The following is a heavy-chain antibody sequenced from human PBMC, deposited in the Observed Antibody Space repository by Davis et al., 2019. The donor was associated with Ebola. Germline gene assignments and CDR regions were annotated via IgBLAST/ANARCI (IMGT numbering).Heavy chain of an antibody. D-gene: IGHD1/OR15-1a*01. CDR3: VTENWYRFES. J-gene: IGHJ4*02. CDR1: GFPFSFYF. CDR2: SRNKENRYNT. Sequence: GESLKISCAASGFPFSFYFMDWVRLTPGKGLEWVGLSRNKENRYNTEYAASVKGRFTLSSDDSKNLLYLEMNSLRTEDTAVYYCVTENWYRFESWGQGTLVTVSS. V-gene: IGHV3-72*01.